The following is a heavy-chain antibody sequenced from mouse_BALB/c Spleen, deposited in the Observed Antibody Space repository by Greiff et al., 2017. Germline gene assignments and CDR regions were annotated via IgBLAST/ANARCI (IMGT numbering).Heavy chain of an antibody. D-gene: IGHD2-14*01. V-gene: IGHV2-9*02. J-gene: IGHJ3*01. Sequence: VQLVESGPGLVAPSQSLSITCTVSGFSLTSYGVHWVRQPPGKGLEWLGVIWAGGSTNYNSALMSRLSISKDNSKSQVFLKMNSLQTDDTAMYYCARVPYYRYDAWFAYWGQGTLVTVSA. CDR3: ARVPYYRYDAWFAY. CDR1: GFSLTSYG. CDR2: IWAGGST.